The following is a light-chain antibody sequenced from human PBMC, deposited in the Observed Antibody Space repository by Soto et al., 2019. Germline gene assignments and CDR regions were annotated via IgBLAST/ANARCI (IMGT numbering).Light chain of an antibody. CDR2: KAS. Sequence: DSHMTQSPSTLSASVGDRVTITCRASQSISSWLAWYQQKPGKAPKLLIYKASSLESGVPSRFSGSGSGTEFTLTISSLQPDDFATYYCQQYNSSPLTFGGGTKVDIK. CDR3: QQYNSSPLT. CDR1: QSISSW. J-gene: IGKJ4*01. V-gene: IGKV1-5*03.